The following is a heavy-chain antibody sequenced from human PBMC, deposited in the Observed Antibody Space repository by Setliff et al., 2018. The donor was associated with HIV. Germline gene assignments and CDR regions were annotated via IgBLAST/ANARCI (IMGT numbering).Heavy chain of an antibody. CDR2: IYYSGTT. Sequence: PSETLSLTCTVSGDSISSSTFYWGWIRQPPGKGLEWIGSIYYSGTTYYNPSLKSRVAISVDTSKNQFSLKLSSMTAADTAVYYCARPRLRGSGAFDIWGQGTMVTVSS. D-gene: IGHD2-21*01. V-gene: IGHV4-39*01. CDR3: ARPRLRGSGAFDI. CDR1: GDSISSSTFY. J-gene: IGHJ3*02.